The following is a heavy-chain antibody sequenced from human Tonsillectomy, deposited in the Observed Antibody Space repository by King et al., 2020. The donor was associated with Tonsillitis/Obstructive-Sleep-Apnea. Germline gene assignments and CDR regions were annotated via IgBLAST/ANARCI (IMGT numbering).Heavy chain of an antibody. CDR1: GVSLSTSGVG. V-gene: IGHV2-5*02. CDR2: IFSDDDK. CDR3: AHRHRLVHLDC. J-gene: IGHJ4*02. D-gene: IGHD6-19*01. Sequence: TLKESGPTLVKPTQTLTLTCTFSGVSLSTSGVGGGWIRQPPVKALEWLALIFSDDDKGYCPSLKSRLTITKDTSKNQVVLTMTNMDPVDTATYYCAHRHRLVHLDCWGQGTLVTVSS.